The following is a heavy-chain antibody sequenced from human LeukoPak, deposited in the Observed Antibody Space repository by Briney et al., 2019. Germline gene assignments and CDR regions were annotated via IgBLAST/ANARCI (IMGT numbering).Heavy chain of an antibody. CDR3: ARLPGAVVIASPNFNWFDP. J-gene: IGHJ5*02. V-gene: IGHV1-18*01. CDR2: ISAYNGNT. D-gene: IGHD2-21*01. Sequence: ASVKVSCKASGYTFTSYGISWVRQAPGQGLEWMGWISAYNGNTKYAQKLQGRVTTTTDTSTSTAYMELRSLRSDDTAVYYCARLPGAVVIASPNFNWFDPWGQGTLVTVSS. CDR1: GYTFTSYG.